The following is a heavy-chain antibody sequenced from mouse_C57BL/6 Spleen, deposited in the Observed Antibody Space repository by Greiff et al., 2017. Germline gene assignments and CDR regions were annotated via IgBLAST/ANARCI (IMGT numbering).Heavy chain of an antibody. CDR2: ISDGGSYT. CDR3: ARKDYYFDY. V-gene: IGHV5-4*03. Sequence: EVKVEESGGGLVKPGGSLKLSCAASGFTFSSYAMSWVRQTPEKRLEWVATISDGGSYTYYPDNVKGRFTISRDNAKNNLYLQMSHLKSEDTAMYYCARKDYYFDYWGQGTTLTVSS. J-gene: IGHJ2*01. CDR1: GFTFSSYA.